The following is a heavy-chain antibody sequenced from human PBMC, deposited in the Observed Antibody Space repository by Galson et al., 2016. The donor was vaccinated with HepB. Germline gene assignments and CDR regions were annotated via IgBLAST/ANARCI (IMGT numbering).Heavy chain of an antibody. CDR1: EFKFDDYA. CDR3: TKAAIAMAPPYYMDV. CDR2: ISWDSRNI. J-gene: IGHJ6*03. Sequence: SLRLSCAASEFKFDDYAMHWVRQVPGKGLQWVSGISWDSRNIGYADSVKGRFTISRDNAKNSLYLQMNSLTTEDAALYYCTKAAIAMAPPYYMDVWGKGTTLTVSS. V-gene: IGHV3-9*01. D-gene: IGHD6-19*01.